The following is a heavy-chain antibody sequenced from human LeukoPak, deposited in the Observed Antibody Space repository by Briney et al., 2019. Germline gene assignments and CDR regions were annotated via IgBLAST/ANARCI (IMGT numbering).Heavy chain of an antibody. J-gene: IGHJ6*03. D-gene: IGHD3-22*01. CDR2: ISAYNGNT. CDR1: GYTFTSYG. Sequence: ASVKVSCKASGYTFTSYGISWVRQAPGQGLEWMGCISAYNGNTNYAQKLQGRVTMTTDTSASTVYMELSSLRSEDTAVYYCAREGAGYDSSGYYYMDVWGKGTTVTVSS. V-gene: IGHV1-18*01. CDR3: AREGAGYDSSGYYYMDV.